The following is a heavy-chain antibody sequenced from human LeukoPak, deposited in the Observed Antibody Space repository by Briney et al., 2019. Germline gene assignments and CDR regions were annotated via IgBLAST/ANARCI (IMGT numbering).Heavy chain of an antibody. V-gene: IGHV1-2*02. CDR3: ARGPGYYYDSSGYYYGY. Sequence: ASVKVSCKASGYTFTGYYMHWVRQAPGQGPEWMGWINPNSGGTNYAQKFQGRVTMTRDTSISTAYMELSRLRSDDTAVYYCARGPGYYYDSSGYYYGYWGQGTLVTVSS. CDR2: INPNSGGT. D-gene: IGHD3-22*01. CDR1: GYTFTGYY. J-gene: IGHJ4*02.